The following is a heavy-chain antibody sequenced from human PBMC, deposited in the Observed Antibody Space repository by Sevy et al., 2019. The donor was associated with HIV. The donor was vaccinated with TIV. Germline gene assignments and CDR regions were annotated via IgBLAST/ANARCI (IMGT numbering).Heavy chain of an antibody. Sequence: GGSLRLSCVASGFTFSNYWMSWVRQGPGKGLEWVANIKRDGSEKYYVASVKGRFTISRDNDKTSLYLQMNSLRDEDTAVYYCARDCNSATCLWGLDVWGPGTTVTVSS. J-gene: IGHJ6*02. CDR3: ARDCNSATCLWGLDV. CDR2: IKRDGSEK. D-gene: IGHD1-26*01. V-gene: IGHV3-7*03. CDR1: GFTFSNYW.